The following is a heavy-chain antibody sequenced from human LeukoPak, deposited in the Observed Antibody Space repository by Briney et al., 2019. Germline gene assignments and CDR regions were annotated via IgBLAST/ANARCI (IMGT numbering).Heavy chain of an antibody. CDR1: GFTFSSYG. D-gene: IGHD2-15*01. Sequence: PGGSLRLSCAASGFTFSSYGMHWVRQAPGKGLEWVAVIWYDGSNKYYADSVKGRFTISRDNSKNTLYLLMNSLIPEDTAVYYCAREVVSTPSYFDSWGQGTLVTVSS. J-gene: IGHJ4*02. V-gene: IGHV3-33*01. CDR3: AREVVSTPSYFDS. CDR2: IWYDGSNK.